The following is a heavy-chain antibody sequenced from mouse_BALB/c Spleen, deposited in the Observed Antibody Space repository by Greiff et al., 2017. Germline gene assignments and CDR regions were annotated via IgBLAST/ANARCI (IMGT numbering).Heavy chain of an antibody. V-gene: IGHV3-2*02. D-gene: IGHD2-14*01. CDR2: ISYSGST. CDR3: ARRDRYDDYFDY. J-gene: IGHJ2*01. Sequence: EVKLQESGPGLVKPSQSLSLTCTVTGYSITSDYAWNWIRQFPGNKLEWMGYISYSGSTSYNPSLKSRISITRDTSKNQFFLQLNSVTTEDTATYYCARRDRYDDYFDYWGQGTTLTVSS. CDR1: GYSITSDYA.